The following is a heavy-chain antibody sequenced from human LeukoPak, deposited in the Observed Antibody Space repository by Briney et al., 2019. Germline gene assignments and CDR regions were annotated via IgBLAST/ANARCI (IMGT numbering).Heavy chain of an antibody. J-gene: IGHJ4*02. V-gene: IGHV1-18*01. Sequence: ASVKVSCKASGYTFTSYGISWVGQAPGQGLEWMGWISAYNGNTNYAQKLQGRVTMTTDTSTSTAYMELRSLRSDDTAVYYCARVLHNRNYDGSTYYGYWGQGTLVTVSS. CDR3: ARVLHNRNYDGSTYYGY. CDR1: GYTFTSYG. CDR2: ISAYNGNT. D-gene: IGHD3-22*01.